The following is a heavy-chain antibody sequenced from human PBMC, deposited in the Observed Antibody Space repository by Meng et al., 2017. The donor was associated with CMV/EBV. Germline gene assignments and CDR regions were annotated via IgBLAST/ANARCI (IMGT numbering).Heavy chain of an antibody. CDR3: ARGLYGPDY. Sequence: GESLKTSCAASGFTFSDYWMHWVRQAPGKGLVWVSRINNDGGNTVYADSVKGRFTFSRDNAKNTLYLQMNSLRAEDTAVYYCARGLYGPDYWGQGTLVTVSS. D-gene: IGHD4-17*01. V-gene: IGHV3-74*01. J-gene: IGHJ4*02. CDR2: INNDGGNT. CDR1: GFTFSDYW.